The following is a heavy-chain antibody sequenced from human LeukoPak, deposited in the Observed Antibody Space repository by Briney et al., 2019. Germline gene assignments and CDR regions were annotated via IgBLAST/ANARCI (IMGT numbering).Heavy chain of an antibody. V-gene: IGHV3-33*01. Sequence: PGRSLRLSCAASGFTFNSYGIHWVRQAPGKGLEWVAVIWYDGNNKYYADSVKGRFTISRDSSKNMMYLQMNSLRAEDTAVYYCAREHTTVTSLLDYWGQGTLVTVSS. J-gene: IGHJ4*02. D-gene: IGHD4-17*01. CDR2: IWYDGNNK. CDR1: GFTFNSYG. CDR3: AREHTTVTSLLDY.